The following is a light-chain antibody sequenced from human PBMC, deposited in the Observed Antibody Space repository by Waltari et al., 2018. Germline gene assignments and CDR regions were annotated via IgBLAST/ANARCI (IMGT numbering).Light chain of an antibody. V-gene: IGKV3-20*01. CDR3: QQYDGSILT. CDR2: GAS. CDR1: QTINNTF. Sequence: CRASQTINNTFLVLYQQKPGQAPSLLIHGASSRATGFPDRFSGSGSGTDFTLTISRLEPEDVAVYYCQQYDGSILTFGGGTKVEI. J-gene: IGKJ4*01.